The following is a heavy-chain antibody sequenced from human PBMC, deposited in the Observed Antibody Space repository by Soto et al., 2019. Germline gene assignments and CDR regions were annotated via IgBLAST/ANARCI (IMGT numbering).Heavy chain of an antibody. CDR2: IYHSGST. J-gene: IGHJ5*02. CDR3: ARAVSLLMVRGAWFDP. CDR1: GGSISSSNW. V-gene: IGHV4-4*02. D-gene: IGHD3-10*01. Sequence: QVQLQESGPGLVKPSGTLSLTCAVSGGSISSSNWWSWVRQPPGKGLEWIGEIYHSGSTNYNPSLKCRATISVDKSKNQFSLKLSSVTAADTAVYYCARAVSLLMVRGAWFDPWGQGTLVTVSS.